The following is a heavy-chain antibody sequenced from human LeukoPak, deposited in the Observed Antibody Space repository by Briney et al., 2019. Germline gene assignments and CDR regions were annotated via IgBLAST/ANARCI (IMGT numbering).Heavy chain of an antibody. CDR3: AKDPVGIGPAFAI. V-gene: IGHV3-23*01. J-gene: IGHJ3*02. Sequence: GGSLRLSCAASGFTFSSHAMSWVRQAPGKGLEWVSAISASGDNTYYADSVKGRFTISRDNSKNSLYLQMNSLRAEDTATYYCAKDPVGIGPAFAIWGQGTMVSVSS. CDR1: GFTFSSHA. CDR2: ISASGDNT. D-gene: IGHD1-26*01.